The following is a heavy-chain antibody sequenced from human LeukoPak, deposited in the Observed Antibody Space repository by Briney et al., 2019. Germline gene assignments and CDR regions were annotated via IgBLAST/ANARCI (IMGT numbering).Heavy chain of an antibody. J-gene: IGHJ4*02. D-gene: IGHD3-9*01. Sequence: SQTLSLTCAISGDSVSSNSAAWNWIRQAPSRGLEWLGRTYDRTKWYNDYAVSVKSRITTHPDTSKNQFSLQLNSVTPEDTAVYYCARTKRYFDWQPFDYWGQGTLVTVSS. CDR3: ARTKRYFDWQPFDY. V-gene: IGHV6-1*01. CDR1: GDSVSSNSAA. CDR2: TYDRTKWYN.